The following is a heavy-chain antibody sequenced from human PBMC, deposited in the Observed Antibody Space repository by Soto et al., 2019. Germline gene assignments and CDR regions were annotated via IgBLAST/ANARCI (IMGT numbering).Heavy chain of an antibody. V-gene: IGHV4-38-2*01. CDR1: GYSISRGYY. Sequence: QVQLQESGPGLVKPSETLSLTCGVSGYSISRGYYWGWIRQPPGKGLEWIGSIYHSGRTYYNPSPKSRVTISGDVSKNQFPLKLNSVTATDTAVYYCARIESIGGFGEFLSWVDPWGQGTLVTVSS. J-gene: IGHJ5*02. D-gene: IGHD3-10*01. CDR3: ARIESIGGFGEFLSWVDP. CDR2: IYHSGRT.